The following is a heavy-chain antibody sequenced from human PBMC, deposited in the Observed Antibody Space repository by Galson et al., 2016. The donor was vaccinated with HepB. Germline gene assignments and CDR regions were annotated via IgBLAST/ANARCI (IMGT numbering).Heavy chain of an antibody. CDR1: GFTFSSYP. Sequence: SLRLSCAASGFTFSSYPMTWVRQAPGRGLDWVSSIDSGGGGRTYYADPVKGRITLSRDNSKNTLYLQMNSRRVEDPAVYYCAKAHYDILTGYWPYFDYWGQGTLVTVSS. CDR3: AKAHYDILTGYWPYFDY. J-gene: IGHJ4*02. CDR2: IDSGGGGRT. V-gene: IGHV3-23*01. D-gene: IGHD3-9*01.